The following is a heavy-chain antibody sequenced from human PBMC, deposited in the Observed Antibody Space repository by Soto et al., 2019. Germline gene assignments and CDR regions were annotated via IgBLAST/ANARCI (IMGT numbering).Heavy chain of an antibody. CDR3: ARKVPGSTTRPDYWYFDL. D-gene: IGHD3-10*01. V-gene: IGHV3-23*01. J-gene: IGHJ2*01. CDR2: ISGGGDAT. CDR1: GFTFISYA. Sequence: EVQLLESGGGLVQPGGSLRLSCEASGFTFISYAMNWVRQAPGKGLQWVSAISGGGDATFYADSVKGRFTISRDNSRNTVTLQMNSLGADDTAVYYCARKVPGSTTRPDYWYFDLGGRGTLVTVSS.